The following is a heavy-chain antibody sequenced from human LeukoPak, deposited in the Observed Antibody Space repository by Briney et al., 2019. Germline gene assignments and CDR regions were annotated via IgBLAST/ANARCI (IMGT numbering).Heavy chain of an antibody. J-gene: IGHJ4*02. Sequence: GGSLRLSCAASGFTFCSYSMNWVRQAPGKGLEWVSSISSSSSYIYYADSVKGRFTISRDNAKNSLYLQMNSLRAEDTAVYYCARAFAVGSFDYWGQGTLVTVSS. CDR2: ISSSSSYI. V-gene: IGHV3-21*01. CDR1: GFTFCSYS. CDR3: ARAFAVGSFDY. D-gene: IGHD2-15*01.